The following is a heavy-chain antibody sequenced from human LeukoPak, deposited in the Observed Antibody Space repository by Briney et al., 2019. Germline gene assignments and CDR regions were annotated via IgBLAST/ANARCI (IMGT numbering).Heavy chain of an antibody. CDR3: ARWPSGYNYGLFDC. D-gene: IGHD5-18*01. CDR1: GGSISSYY. J-gene: IGHJ4*02. V-gene: IGHV4-59*08. CDR2: IYYSGST. Sequence: PSETLSLTCTVSGGSISSYYWSWIRQSPVKGLEWIGYIYYSGSTNYNPSPKSRVTISVDTSKNQFSLKLSSVTAADTAVYYCARWPSGYNYGLFDCWGQGTLVTVSS.